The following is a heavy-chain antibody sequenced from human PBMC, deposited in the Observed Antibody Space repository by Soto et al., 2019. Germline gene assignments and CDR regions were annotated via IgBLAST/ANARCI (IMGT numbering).Heavy chain of an antibody. Sequence: PSGTLPLTCSVSGGSLSGYYRHRIRQHAGKGIEWIGRVYRRGATHYNPPLKSRVNISLDTSKNQFSLRLTSVTDADTAVSYFGSTQRFSDWFDPWGQGTLVTVSS. CDR2: VYRRGAT. D-gene: IGHD3-3*01. CDR3: GSTQRFSDWFDP. V-gene: IGHV4-4*07. CDR1: GGSLSGYY. J-gene: IGHJ5*01.